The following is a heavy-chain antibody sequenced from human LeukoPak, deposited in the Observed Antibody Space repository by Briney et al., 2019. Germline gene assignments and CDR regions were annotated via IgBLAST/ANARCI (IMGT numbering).Heavy chain of an antibody. V-gene: IGHV1-18*01. CDR1: GYTFTSYG. J-gene: IGHJ4*02. D-gene: IGHD3-16*02. Sequence: GASVKVSCKASGYTFTSYGISWVRQAPGQGLEWMGWISAYNGNTNYAQKLQGRGTMTTDTSTSTAYIDLRSLRSDDTAVYYCVREWAGGDYVWGSYRGDYWGQGTLVTVSS. CDR3: VREWAGGDYVWGSYRGDY. CDR2: ISAYNGNT.